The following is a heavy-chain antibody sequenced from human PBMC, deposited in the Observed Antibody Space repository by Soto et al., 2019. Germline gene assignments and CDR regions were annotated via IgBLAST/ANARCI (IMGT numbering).Heavy chain of an antibody. CDR1: GGTFSSYA. Sequence: SVKVSCKASGGTFSSYAISWVRQAPGQGLEWMGGIIPIFGTANYAQKFQGRVTITADESTSTAYMELSSLRSEDTAVYYCARDLIMGATKGYFDYWGQGTLVTVS. CDR2: IIPIFGTA. V-gene: IGHV1-69*13. D-gene: IGHD1-26*01. J-gene: IGHJ4*02. CDR3: ARDLIMGATKGYFDY.